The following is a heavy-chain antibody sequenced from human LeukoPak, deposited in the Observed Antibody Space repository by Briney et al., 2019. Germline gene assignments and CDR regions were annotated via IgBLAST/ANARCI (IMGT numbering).Heavy chain of an antibody. CDR1: GGSFSGYY. Sequence: PSETLSLTCAVYGGSFSGYYWSWIRQPPGKGLEWIGEINHSGSTNYNPSLKSRVTISVDTSKNQFSLKLSSVTAADTAVYYCAVVPAATHYYCYGMDVWGQGTTVTVSS. D-gene: IGHD2-2*01. V-gene: IGHV4-34*01. CDR3: AVVPAATHYYCYGMDV. CDR2: INHSGST. J-gene: IGHJ6*02.